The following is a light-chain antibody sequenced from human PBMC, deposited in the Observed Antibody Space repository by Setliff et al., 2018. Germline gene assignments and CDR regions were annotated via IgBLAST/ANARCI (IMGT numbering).Light chain of an antibody. Sequence: QAVVTQEPSLTVSPGGTVTLTCSSSTGAVTSGFYPNWFQQKPGRAPKSLIYDTYNKYSWTPARFSGSLLGGKAVLTLSGVQPEDEADYYCLLYFSGTYVFGTGT. J-gene: IGLJ1*01. V-gene: IGLV7-43*01. CDR3: LLYFSGTYV. CDR2: DTY. CDR1: TGAVTSGFY.